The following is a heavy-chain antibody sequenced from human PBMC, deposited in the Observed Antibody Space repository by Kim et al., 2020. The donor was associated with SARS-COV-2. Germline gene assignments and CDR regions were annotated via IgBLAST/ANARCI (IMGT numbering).Heavy chain of an antibody. CDR2: IYYSGST. V-gene: IGHV4-31*03. CDR1: GGSISSGGYY. CDR3: ARVIAVAAPARYYFDY. Sequence: SETLSLTCTVSGGSISSGGYYWSWIRQHPGKGLEWIGYIYYSGSTYYNPSLKSRVTISVDTSKNQFSLKLSSVTAADTAVYYCARVIAVAAPARYYFDYWGQGTLVTVSS. J-gene: IGHJ4*02. D-gene: IGHD6-19*01.